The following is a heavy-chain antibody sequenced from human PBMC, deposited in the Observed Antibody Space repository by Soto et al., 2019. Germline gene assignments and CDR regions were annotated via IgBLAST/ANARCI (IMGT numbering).Heavy chain of an antibody. V-gene: IGHV2-5*02. CDR3: VHSKYGSDGYQTGHFDY. J-gene: IGHJ4*02. D-gene: IGHD6-25*01. CDR1: GFSLSSGGEG. CDR2: IYWDDDK. Sequence: QITLKESGPTLVKPTQTLTLTCTFSGFSLSSGGEGVGWIRQPPGKALEWLALIYWDDDKRYRPSLKTRLTITKDTSKDQVALTMTDMDPEDTATYYCVHSKYGSDGYQTGHFDYWGQGILVTVSS.